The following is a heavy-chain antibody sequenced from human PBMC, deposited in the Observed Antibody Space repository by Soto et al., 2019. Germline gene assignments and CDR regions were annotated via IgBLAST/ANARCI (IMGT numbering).Heavy chain of an antibody. J-gene: IGHJ4*02. CDR3: ARGSTIPFDY. CDR2: IWYDGSRK. V-gene: IGHV3-33*01. Sequence: GGSLRLSCAASGFTFSSYGLHWVRQAPGKGLEWVAVIWYDGSRKYYADSVKGRFTISRDSSNNTLYLQMNSLGAEDTAVYYCARGSTIPFDYWGQGTLVTVSS. CDR1: GFTFSSYG. D-gene: IGHD2-2*01.